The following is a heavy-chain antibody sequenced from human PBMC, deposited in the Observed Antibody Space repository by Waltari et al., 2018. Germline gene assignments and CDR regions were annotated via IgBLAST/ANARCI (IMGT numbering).Heavy chain of an antibody. CDR2: IYTSGST. D-gene: IGHD6-13*01. V-gene: IGHV4-4*07. CDR3: AREGAWDSSTPDY. CDR1: GGSISSYY. J-gene: IGHJ4*02. Sequence: QVQLQESGPGLVKPSETLSLTCTVSGGSISSYYRTWIRQPAGKGLELIGRIYTSGSTNYNPSLKSRVTMSVDTSKNQFSLKLSSVTAADTAVYYCAREGAWDSSTPDYWGQGTLVTVSS.